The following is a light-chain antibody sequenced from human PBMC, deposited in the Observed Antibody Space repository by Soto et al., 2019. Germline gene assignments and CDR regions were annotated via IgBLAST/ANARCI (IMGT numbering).Light chain of an antibody. Sequence: IQVTQSPSSLPVSIVDRITITCRSSQSISVYLNWYQKKPGKVPKLLIYAASTLQSGVPSRFSGSGSGTDFTLTISSLQAEDVATYYCQKYNSAPWTFGQGTKVDI. J-gene: IGKJ1*01. V-gene: IGKV1-27*01. CDR1: QSISVY. CDR2: AAS. CDR3: QKYNSAPWT.